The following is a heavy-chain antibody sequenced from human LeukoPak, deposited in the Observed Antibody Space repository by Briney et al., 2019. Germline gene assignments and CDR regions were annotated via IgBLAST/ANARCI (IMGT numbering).Heavy chain of an antibody. CDR3: AREYSYGSFDY. CDR1: GFTVSSNY. J-gene: IGHJ4*02. Sequence: GGSLRLSCAAPGFTVSSNYMSWVRQAPGKGLEWVSVIYSGGSIYYADSVKGRFTISRDNSKNTLYLQMNSLRAEDTAVYYCAREYSYGSFDYWGQGTLVTVSS. CDR2: IYSGGSI. V-gene: IGHV3-53*01. D-gene: IGHD5-18*01.